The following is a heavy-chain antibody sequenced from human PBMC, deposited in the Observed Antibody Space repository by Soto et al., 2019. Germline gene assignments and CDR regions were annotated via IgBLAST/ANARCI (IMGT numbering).Heavy chain of an antibody. CDR3: AREGHYDFWSGSRGFDP. CDR1: GFTVSSNY. J-gene: IGHJ5*02. Sequence: GGSLRLSCAASGFTVSSNYMSWVRQAPGKGLEWVSVIYSGGSTYYADSVKGRFTISRDNSKNTLYLQMNSLRAEDTAVYYCAREGHYDFWSGSRGFDPWGQGTLVTVSS. CDR2: IYSGGST. V-gene: IGHV3-53*01. D-gene: IGHD3-3*01.